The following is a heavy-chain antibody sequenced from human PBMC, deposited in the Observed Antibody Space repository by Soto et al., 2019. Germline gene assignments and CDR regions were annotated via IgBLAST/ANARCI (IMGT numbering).Heavy chain of an antibody. Sequence: QVQLVESGGGVVQPGRSLRLSCAASGFTFSSYAMHWVRQAPGKGLECVAVISYDGSNKYYADSVKGRFTISRDNSKNTLYLQMNSLRAEDTAVYYCARDRSGYDPHKRNYYYGMDVWGQGTTVTVSS. CDR3: ARDRSGYDPHKRNYYYGMDV. CDR2: ISYDGSNK. J-gene: IGHJ6*02. CDR1: GFTFSSYA. V-gene: IGHV3-30-3*01. D-gene: IGHD3-3*01.